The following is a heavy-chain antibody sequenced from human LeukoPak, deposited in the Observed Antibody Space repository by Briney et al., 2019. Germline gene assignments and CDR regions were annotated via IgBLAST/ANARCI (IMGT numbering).Heavy chain of an antibody. CDR2: TTGSSSRT. V-gene: IGHV3-48*04. J-gene: IGHJ4*02. D-gene: IGHD1-1*01. Sequence: GGSLRLSCEASGFSFSSYSMNWVRRAPGKGLEWVAYTTGSSSRTLYADSVRGRFTISRDNAKNSLHLQMSSLRVEDTGIYYCVRDPNALDLWGQGTLVTVSS. CDR3: VRDPNALDL. CDR1: GFSFSSYS.